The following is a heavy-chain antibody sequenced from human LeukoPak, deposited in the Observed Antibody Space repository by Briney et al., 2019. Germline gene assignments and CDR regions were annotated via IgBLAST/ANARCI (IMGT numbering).Heavy chain of an antibody. J-gene: IGHJ4*02. V-gene: IGHV1-46*01. D-gene: IGHD4-17*01. CDR2: INPSGGST. CDR3: ASTTVTTFDY. Sequence: ASVKVSCKASGCTFTIQYIHWVRQAPGQGLEWMGIINPSGGSTSYAQKFQGRVTMTRDTSTSTVYMELTSLRAEDTAVYYCASTTVTTFDYWGQGTLVTVSS. CDR1: GCTFTIQY.